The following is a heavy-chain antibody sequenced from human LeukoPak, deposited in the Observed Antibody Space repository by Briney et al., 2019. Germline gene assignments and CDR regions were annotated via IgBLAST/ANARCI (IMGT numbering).Heavy chain of an antibody. V-gene: IGHV4-34*01. CDR2: INHSGST. CDR1: GGSFSGYY. CDR3: ARRGGSAPHYFDY. Sequence: SETLSFTCAAYGGSFSGYYWSGIRQPPGKGLEWIGEINHSGSTNYNPSLKSRVTISVDTSKNQFSLKLSSVTAADTAVYYCARRGGSAPHYFDYWGQGTLVTVSS. J-gene: IGHJ4*02. D-gene: IGHD1-26*01.